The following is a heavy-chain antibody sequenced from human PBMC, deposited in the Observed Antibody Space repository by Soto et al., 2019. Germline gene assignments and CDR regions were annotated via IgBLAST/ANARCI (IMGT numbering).Heavy chain of an antibody. CDR3: ARGDYYDSSGPFSDAFDI. CDR1: GFTFSTYW. CDR2: IKQDGSEK. D-gene: IGHD3-22*01. V-gene: IGHV3-7*04. Sequence: GSLRLSCAASGFTFSTYWMSWVRQAPGKGLEWVANIKQDGSEKWYVDSVKGRFTISRDNAKNSLYLQMNSLRAEDTAVYYCARGDYYDSSGPFSDAFDIWGQGPMVTVSS. J-gene: IGHJ3*02.